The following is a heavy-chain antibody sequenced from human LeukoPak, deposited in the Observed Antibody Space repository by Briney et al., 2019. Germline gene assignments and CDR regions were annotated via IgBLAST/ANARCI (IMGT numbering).Heavy chain of an antibody. Sequence: PSETLSLTCAVSGGSFSGYYWYWIRQPPGKGLEWIGEINHGESTNYNPSLKSRATLSVDTSKNQSSLKLTSVTAADTAEYYCARGRTYYYDTSGYYPSIYYGMDVWGQGTTVIVSS. J-gene: IGHJ6*02. V-gene: IGHV4-34*01. CDR3: ARGRTYYYDTSGYYPSIYYGMDV. CDR1: GGSFSGYY. CDR2: INHGEST. D-gene: IGHD3-22*01.